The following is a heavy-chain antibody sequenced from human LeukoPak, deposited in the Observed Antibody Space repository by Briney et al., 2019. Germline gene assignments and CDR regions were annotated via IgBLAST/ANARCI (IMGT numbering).Heavy chain of an antibody. J-gene: IGHJ4*02. V-gene: IGHV1-2*06. Sequence: ASVKVSCKASGYTFTGYYMHWVRQAPGQGLEWMGRINPNSGGTNYAQKFQGRVTMTRDTSINTAYMELSRLRSDDTAVYYCARDRRDCSGGSCYSLNDYWGQGTLVTVSS. D-gene: IGHD2-15*01. CDR3: ARDRRDCSGGSCYSLNDY. CDR2: INPNSGGT. CDR1: GYTFTGYY.